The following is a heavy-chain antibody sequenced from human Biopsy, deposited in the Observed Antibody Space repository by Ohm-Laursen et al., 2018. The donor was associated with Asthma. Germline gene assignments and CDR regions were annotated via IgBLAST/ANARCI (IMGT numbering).Heavy chain of an antibody. CDR1: YCSINRGSYY. CDR2: IYYTGST. CDR3: ARAQYYYDSRAYYRSFDY. J-gene: IGHJ4*02. V-gene: IGHV4-31*03. D-gene: IGHD3-22*01. Sequence: SQTLSLTCTGSYCSINRGSYYWAWIRQHPGKGLEWIGFIYYTGSTYYNPSLKSRVSISIDTSKNQFSLKLSSVTAADTAVYYCARAQYYYDSRAYYRSFDYWGQGTLVTVSS.